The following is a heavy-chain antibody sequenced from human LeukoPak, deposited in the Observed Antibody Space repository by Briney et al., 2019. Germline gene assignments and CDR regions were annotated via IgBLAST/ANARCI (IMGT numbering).Heavy chain of an antibody. Sequence: PGGSLRLSCSASGFAFSTYTVHWVRQAPGRGLEWVSSVSSGNDYIYYADSVKGRFTISRDNAKNSLYLQMNSLRAEDTAVYYCARDSGYKAFDIWGQGTMVTVSS. CDR2: VSSGNDYI. J-gene: IGHJ3*02. CDR1: GFAFSTYT. D-gene: IGHD3-22*01. V-gene: IGHV3-21*01. CDR3: ARDSGYKAFDI.